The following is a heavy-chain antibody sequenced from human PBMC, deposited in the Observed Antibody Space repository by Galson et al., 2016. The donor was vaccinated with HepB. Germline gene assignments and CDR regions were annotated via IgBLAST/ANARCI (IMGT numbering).Heavy chain of an antibody. CDR2: ISAYNGNT. CDR1: GYTFTSYG. CDR3: ARVLTVTIFGVVTRPELFDY. Sequence: SVKVSCKASGYTFTSYGISWVRQAPGQGLEWMGWISAYNGNTNYAQKLQGRVTMTTDRSTSTAYMELRSLRSDDTAVYYCARVLTVTIFGVVTRPELFDYWGQGTLVIVSS. J-gene: IGHJ4*02. D-gene: IGHD3-3*01. V-gene: IGHV1-18*01.